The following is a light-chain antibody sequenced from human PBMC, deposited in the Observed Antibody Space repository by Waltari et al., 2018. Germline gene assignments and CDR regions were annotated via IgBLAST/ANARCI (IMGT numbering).Light chain of an antibody. CDR3: QQYDGSVVT. CDR2: GAS. V-gene: IGKV3-20*01. CDR1: QTITGSW. J-gene: IGKJ4*01. Sequence: EIVLTQSPGTLSVSPGERVTVSCRASQTITGSWLTWYHQKPGQEPRLLIYGASNRAPDIPDRFSGSGSGTDFTLTISRLEPEDSAVYYCQQYDGSVVTFGGGTKVEIK.